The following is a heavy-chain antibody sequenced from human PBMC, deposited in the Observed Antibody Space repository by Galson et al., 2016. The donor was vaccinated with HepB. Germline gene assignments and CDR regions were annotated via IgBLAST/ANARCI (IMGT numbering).Heavy chain of an antibody. D-gene: IGHD2-2*01. V-gene: IGHV3-7*01. CDR1: GFSFNLYY. CDR2: LNQDGSEK. J-gene: IGHJ6*02. CDR3: ARFGCTTCYNFYYYGMDV. Sequence: LRLSCAASGFSFNLYYMSWVRQVPGKGLEWVANLNQDGSEKFYMDSVRGRFTISRDNAKNSLYLQMNSLRAEDTAVYYCARFGCTTCYNFYYYGMDVWGQGTTVTVSS.